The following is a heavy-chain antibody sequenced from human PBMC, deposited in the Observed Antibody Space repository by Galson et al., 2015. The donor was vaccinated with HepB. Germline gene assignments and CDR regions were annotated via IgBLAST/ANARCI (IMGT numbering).Heavy chain of an antibody. CDR2: IYSGGST. CDR1: GFTVSSNY. J-gene: IGHJ6*02. D-gene: IGHD6-19*01. CDR3: ARAILSLRIAVAGPVYGMDV. V-gene: IGHV3-66*01. Sequence: LRLSCVASGFTVSSNYMSWVRQAPGKGLEGVSVIYSGGSTYYADSVKGRFTISRDNSKNTLYLQMNSLRAEDTAVYYCARAILSLRIAVAGPVYGMDVWGQGTTVTVSS.